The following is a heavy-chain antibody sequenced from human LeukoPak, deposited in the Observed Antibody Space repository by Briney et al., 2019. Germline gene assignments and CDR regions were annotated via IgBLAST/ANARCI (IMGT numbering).Heavy chain of an antibody. CDR3: ARFKAGYYYMDV. V-gene: IGHV4-59*12. CDR2: IYYSGST. CDR1: GGSISSYY. J-gene: IGHJ6*03. Sequence: SETLSLTCTVSGGSISSYYWSWIRQPPGKGLEWIGYIYYSGSTNYNPSLKSRVTISVDTSKNQFSLKLSSVTAADTAVYYCARFKAGYYYMDVWGKGTTVTVSS.